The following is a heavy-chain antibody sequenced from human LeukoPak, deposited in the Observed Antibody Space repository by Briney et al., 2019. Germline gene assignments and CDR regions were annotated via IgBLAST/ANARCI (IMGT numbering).Heavy chain of an antibody. CDR1: GYTFTSYY. V-gene: IGHV1-46*01. CDR2: INPSGGST. D-gene: IGHD6-25*01. CDR3: ARERAAITDAFDI. Sequence: ASVKVSCKASGYTFTSYYMHWVRQAPGQGLEWMGIINPSGGSTSYAQKFQGRVTMTRDMSTSTVYMELSSLRSEDTAVYYCARERAAITDAFDIWGQGTMVTVSS. J-gene: IGHJ3*02.